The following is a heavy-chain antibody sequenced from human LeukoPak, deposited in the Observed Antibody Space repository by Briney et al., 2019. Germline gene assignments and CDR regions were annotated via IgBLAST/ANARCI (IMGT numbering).Heavy chain of an antibody. Sequence: ASVRVSCKASGYTFTSYGITWVRQAPGEGLEWMEWISTYSGNTRYAQKFQGRVTMTTDTSTSTAYMELRSLRSDDTAVFYCARGEPIFDYWGQGTLVTVSS. J-gene: IGHJ4*02. CDR1: GYTFTSYG. D-gene: IGHD1-26*01. CDR2: ISTYSGNT. CDR3: ARGEPIFDY. V-gene: IGHV1-18*01.